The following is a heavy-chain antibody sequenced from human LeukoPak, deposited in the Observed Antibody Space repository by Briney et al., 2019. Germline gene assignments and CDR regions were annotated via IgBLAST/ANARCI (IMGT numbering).Heavy chain of an antibody. V-gene: IGHV1-46*01. D-gene: IGHD6-6*01. Sequence: ASVKVSCKASGYTFTSYYMHWVRQAPGQGLEWMGIINPSGGSTSYAQKFQGRVTITRDMSTSTVYMELSSLRSEDTAVYYCARQSGSSSNSPRVRRMNHFDYWGQGTLVTVSS. CDR1: GYTFTSYY. CDR2: INPSGGST. J-gene: IGHJ4*02. CDR3: ARQSGSSSNSPRVRRMNHFDY.